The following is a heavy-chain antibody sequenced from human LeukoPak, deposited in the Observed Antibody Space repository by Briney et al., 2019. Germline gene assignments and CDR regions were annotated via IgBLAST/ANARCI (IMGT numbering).Heavy chain of an antibody. CDR3: ARYASDYSDYYGMDV. Sequence: SETLSLTCIVSGGSIISGGYYWSWIRQHPGKGLEWIGYIYYSGSTYYNPSLKSRVTISVDTSKNQFSLKLRSVTAADMAVYYCARYASDYSDYYGMDVWGQGTTVTVSS. CDR1: GGSIISGGYY. V-gene: IGHV4-31*03. D-gene: IGHD4-11*01. CDR2: IYYSGST. J-gene: IGHJ6*02.